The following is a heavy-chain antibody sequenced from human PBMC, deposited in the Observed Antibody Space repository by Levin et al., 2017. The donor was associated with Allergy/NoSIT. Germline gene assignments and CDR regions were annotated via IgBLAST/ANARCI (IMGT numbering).Heavy chain of an antibody. CDR2: ISYDGSNK. CDR1: GFTFSSYA. V-gene: IGHV3-30-3*01. J-gene: IGHJ5*02. D-gene: IGHD2-15*01. CDR3: ARQGGGLSYSGWFDP. Sequence: SGGSLRLSCAASGFTFSSYAMHWVRQAPGKGLEWVAVISYDGSNKYYADSVKGRFTISRDNSKNTLYLQMNSLRAEDTAVYYCARQGGGLSYSGWFDPWGQGTLVTVSS.